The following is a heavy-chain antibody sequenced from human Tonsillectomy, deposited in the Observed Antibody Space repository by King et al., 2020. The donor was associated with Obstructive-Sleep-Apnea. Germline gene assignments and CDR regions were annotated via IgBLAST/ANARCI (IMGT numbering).Heavy chain of an antibody. CDR2: IKQDGSEK. Sequence: VQLVESGGGLVQPGGSLRLSCAASGFTFSSYWMSWVRQAPGKGLEGVANIKQDGSEKYYVDSVKGRFTISRDNAKNSLYLQMNSLRADDTAVYYCARSVYCCGYFFDYWGQGPLVTVSS. CDR3: ARSVYCCGYFFDY. V-gene: IGHV3-7*01. CDR1: GFTFSSYW. J-gene: IGHJ4*02. D-gene: IGHD3-22*01.